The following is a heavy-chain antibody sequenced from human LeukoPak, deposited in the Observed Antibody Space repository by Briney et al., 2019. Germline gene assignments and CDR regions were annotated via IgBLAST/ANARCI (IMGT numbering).Heavy chain of an antibody. Sequence: SETLSLTCAVYGGSFSGYYWSWIRQPPGKWLEWIGEINHSGSTNYNPSLKSRVTISVDTSKNQFSLKLSSVTAADTAVYYCARRGSSSWYFQSPKPGVWFDPWGQGTLVTVSS. D-gene: IGHD6-13*01. CDR2: INHSGST. J-gene: IGHJ5*02. V-gene: IGHV4-34*01. CDR3: ARRGSSSWYFQSPKPGVWFDP. CDR1: GGSFSGYY.